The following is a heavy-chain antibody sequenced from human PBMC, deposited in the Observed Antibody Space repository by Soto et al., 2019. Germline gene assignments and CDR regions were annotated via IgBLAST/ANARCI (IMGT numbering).Heavy chain of an antibody. CDR2: IYYSGT. CDR3: ARDLGYCAAGSCYAKWGS. CDR1: GASFSSDDYY. D-gene: IGHD2-15*01. J-gene: IGHJ5*02. V-gene: IGHV4-30-4*01. Sequence: SETLSLTCTFSGASFSSDDYYWRVIRQPPGKGLEWIGFIYYSGTYFNPSLKSRATMSVDTSRNQFSLKLSSVTAADTAVYYCARDLGYCAAGSCYAKWGSWGQGTLVTVSS.